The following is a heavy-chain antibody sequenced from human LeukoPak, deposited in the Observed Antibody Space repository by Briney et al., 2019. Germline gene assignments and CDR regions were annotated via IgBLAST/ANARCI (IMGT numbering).Heavy chain of an antibody. CDR1: GYTFTNYG. Sequence: APVKVSCKASGYTFTNYGISWVRQATGQGLEWMGWMNPNSGNTGYAQKFQGRVTMTRNTSISTAYMELSSLRSEDTAVYYCARVDRYYDYVWGSYRYRYYFDYWGQGTLVTVSS. D-gene: IGHD3-16*02. CDR2: MNPNSGNT. CDR3: ARVDRYYDYVWGSYRYRYYFDY. J-gene: IGHJ4*02. V-gene: IGHV1-8*02.